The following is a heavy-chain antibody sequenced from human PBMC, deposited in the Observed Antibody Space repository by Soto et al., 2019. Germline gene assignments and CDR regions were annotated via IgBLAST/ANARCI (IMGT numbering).Heavy chain of an antibody. CDR2: ISSTGWTI. CDR3: ARSYYFDSSRDFDP. J-gene: IGHJ5*02. CDR1: GFTLSSYS. Sequence: TGGSLRLSCAASGFTLSSYSMNWVRQAPGKGLEWVSYISSTGWTIYYADSVKGRFTISRDNAKNSLYLQMNSLRDEDTAVYYCARSYYFDSSRDFDPWGEGTLVTVSS. V-gene: IGHV3-48*02. D-gene: IGHD3-22*01.